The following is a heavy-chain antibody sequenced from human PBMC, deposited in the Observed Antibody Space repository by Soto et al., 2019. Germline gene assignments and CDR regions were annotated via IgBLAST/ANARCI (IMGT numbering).Heavy chain of an antibody. Sequence: GGSLRLSCAASGFTFSSYWMSWVRQAPGKGLEWVANIKQDGSEKYYVDSVKGRFTISRDNAKNSLYLQMNSLRAEDTAVYYCARDQSYGDYADNDAFDIWGQGTMVTVSS. V-gene: IGHV3-7*05. CDR3: ARDQSYGDYADNDAFDI. CDR1: GFTFSSYW. J-gene: IGHJ3*02. CDR2: IKQDGSEK. D-gene: IGHD4-17*01.